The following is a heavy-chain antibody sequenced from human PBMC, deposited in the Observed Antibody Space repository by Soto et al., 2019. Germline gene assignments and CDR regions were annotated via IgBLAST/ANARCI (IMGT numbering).Heavy chain of an antibody. D-gene: IGHD6-19*01. Sequence: SETLSLTCSLSGGAIGGYYWSWIRQPPGKALEWIGYVSYSGSTDYHPSLKSRVSISIDTSKNQFSLKMISVTAADTAVYYCARDGSDSGWFFFDPWGQGALVTVSS. CDR2: VSYSGST. CDR1: GGAIGGYY. V-gene: IGHV4-59*01. CDR3: ARDGSDSGWFFFDP. J-gene: IGHJ5*02.